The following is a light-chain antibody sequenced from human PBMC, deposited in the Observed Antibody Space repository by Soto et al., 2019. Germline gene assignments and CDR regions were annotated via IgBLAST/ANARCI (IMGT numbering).Light chain of an antibody. J-gene: IGKJ1*01. CDR2: GAS. Sequence: EIVLTQSPGTLSLSPGERATLSCRASQSVSSDLAWYQQKPGQAPRLLIYGASSRATGIPDRFSGSGSGTDFTLTISILEPEEFAVYYWQQYGSSSRTFVQGTKVEIK. CDR1: QSVSSD. CDR3: QQYGSSSRT. V-gene: IGKV3-20*01.